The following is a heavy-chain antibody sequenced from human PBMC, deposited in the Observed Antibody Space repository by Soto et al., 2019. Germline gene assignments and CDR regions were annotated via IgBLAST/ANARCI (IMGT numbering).Heavy chain of an antibody. V-gene: IGHV1-18*04. D-gene: IGHD2-21*01. CDR2: VSGYNDKT. CDR1: GYTFRNHG. CDR3: ARDFYPVAYFFDY. J-gene: IGHJ4*02. Sequence: QVQLVQSGAELKKPGASVKVSCKASGYTFRNHGISWVRQAPGQGLEWVGWVSGYNDKTKSAQKFQGRVTMTTDTSTNTAYMELRSLRSDDTAAYFCARDFYPVAYFFDYWGQGTLVTVSS.